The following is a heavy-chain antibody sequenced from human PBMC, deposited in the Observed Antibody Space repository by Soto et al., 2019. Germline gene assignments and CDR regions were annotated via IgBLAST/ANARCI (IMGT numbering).Heavy chain of an antibody. J-gene: IGHJ5*02. CDR3: ARVPLALRWFDP. D-gene: IGHD1-7*01. V-gene: IGHV1-8*01. CDR2: MNPNSGNT. Sequence: GASVKVSCKASGYTFTSYDINWVRQATGQGLEWMGWMNPNSGNTGYAQKFQGRVTMTRNTSISTAYMELSSLRSEDTAVYYCARVPLALRWFDPWGQGTLVTVSS. CDR1: GYTFTSYD.